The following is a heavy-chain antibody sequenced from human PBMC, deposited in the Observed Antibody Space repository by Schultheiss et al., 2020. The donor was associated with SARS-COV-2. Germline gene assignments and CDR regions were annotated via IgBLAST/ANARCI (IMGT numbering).Heavy chain of an antibody. CDR2: INHSGGT. CDR3: ARAPTVTTWGRDY. V-gene: IGHV4-34*01. Sequence: SQTLSLTCAVFGGSFSDYYWNWIRQPPGKGLEWIGEINHSGGTNYNPSLKSRVTISVDTSKNQFSLKVSSVTAADTAVYYCARAPTVTTWGRDYWGQGTLVTVSS. CDR1: GGSFSDYY. D-gene: IGHD4-17*01. J-gene: IGHJ4*02.